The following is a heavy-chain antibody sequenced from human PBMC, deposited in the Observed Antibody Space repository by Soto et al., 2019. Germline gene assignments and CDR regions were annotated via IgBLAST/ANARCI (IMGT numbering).Heavy chain of an antibody. CDR3: ARGDILGGLDYFDS. Sequence: EVQLVESGGDTVQPGGSLRLSCAASGFTYSSHWMHWVRQAPGKGLAWVSRINSDGSSTTYADAVKGRFTISRDNAKNTLYLQMNSLRGDDTAVYFCARGDILGGLDYFDSWGQGTLVTVSS. CDR1: GFTYSSHW. D-gene: IGHD2-15*01. CDR2: INSDGSST. J-gene: IGHJ4*02. V-gene: IGHV3-74*01.